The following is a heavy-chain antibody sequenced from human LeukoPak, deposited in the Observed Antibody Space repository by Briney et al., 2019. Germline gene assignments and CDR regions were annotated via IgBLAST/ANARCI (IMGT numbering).Heavy chain of an antibody. CDR2: FDPEDGET. D-gene: IGHD5-18*01. CDR3: ATDPTAGFEDGMDV. V-gene: IGHV1-24*01. Sequence: ASVKVSCKVSGYTLTELSMHWVRQAPGKGLERMGGFDPEDGETIYAQKFQGRVTMTEDTSTDTAYMELSSLRSEDTAVYYCATDPTAGFEDGMDVWGQGTTVTVSS. J-gene: IGHJ6*02. CDR1: GYTLTELS.